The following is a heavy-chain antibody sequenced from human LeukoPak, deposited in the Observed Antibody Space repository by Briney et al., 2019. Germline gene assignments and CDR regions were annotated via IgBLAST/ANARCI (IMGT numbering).Heavy chain of an antibody. J-gene: IGHJ4*02. D-gene: IGHD7-27*01. CDR3: ARGYRPNWGPMVGDY. V-gene: IGHV3-74*01. Sequence: GGSLRLSCAASGFTFSDYWMHWVRQAPGKGLVWVSRINSDGSSTNYADSVKGRFTISRDNAKNTLYLQMNSLRAEDTAVYYCARGYRPNWGPMVGDYWGQGTLVTVSS. CDR2: INSDGSST. CDR1: GFTFSDYW.